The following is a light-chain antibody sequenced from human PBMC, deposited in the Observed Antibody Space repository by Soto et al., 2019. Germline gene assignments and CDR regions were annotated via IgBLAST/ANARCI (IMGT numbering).Light chain of an antibody. CDR1: QTIGSG. Sequence: DIQMTQSPSTLSASVGDGVTITCRASQTIGSGLAWYQQKPGKAPKLLIYKATNLQRWVPSRFSGSGSGTDFSLTISRLQPVDSATYYCQQYNDFQYTFGQGTKLEI. CDR3: QQYNDFQYT. J-gene: IGKJ2*01. V-gene: IGKV1-5*03. CDR2: KAT.